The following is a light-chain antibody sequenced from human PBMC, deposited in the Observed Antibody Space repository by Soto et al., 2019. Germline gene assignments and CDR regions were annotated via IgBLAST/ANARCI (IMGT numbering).Light chain of an antibody. CDR1: ENVGTN. Sequence: IVMTQSPATLSVSPGEGVTLSCRASENVGTNLAWYQQKPGQAPRLLMYGSSTRATGIPATFSGSGSGTEFTLTISSLQGEESAVYYCQQYNNWGLSFGGGTRVEIK. CDR3: QQYNNWGLS. J-gene: IGKJ4*01. CDR2: GSS. V-gene: IGKV3D-15*01.